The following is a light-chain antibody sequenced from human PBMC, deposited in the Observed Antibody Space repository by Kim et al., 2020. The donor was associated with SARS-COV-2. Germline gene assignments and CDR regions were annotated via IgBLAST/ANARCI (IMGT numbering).Light chain of an antibody. CDR3: QSYDSSLSGSKV. CDR2: GNS. V-gene: IGLV1-40*01. J-gene: IGLJ3*02. CDR1: SSNIGAGYD. Sequence: QSVLTQPPSVSGAPGQRVTISCTGSSSNIGAGYDVQWYQQLPGTAPKLVIYGNSNRPSGVPDRFSGSKSGTSASLAITGLQADDEADYYCQSYDSSLSGSKVFGGGTQLTVL.